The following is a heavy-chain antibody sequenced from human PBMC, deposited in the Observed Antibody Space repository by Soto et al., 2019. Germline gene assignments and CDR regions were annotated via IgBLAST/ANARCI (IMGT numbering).Heavy chain of an antibody. V-gene: IGHV3-21*01. Sequence: PGGSLRLSCAASGFTFSSYGMHWVRQAPGKGLEWVSVICCSSSNIYYADSVKGRFTISRDNAKNSLYLQMNSLRAEDTAVYYWAKLTSRHCTNGVCLDYWGQGTLVTVS. CDR2: ICCSSSNI. D-gene: IGHD2-8*01. CDR3: AKLTSRHCTNGVCLDY. CDR1: GFTFSSYG. J-gene: IGHJ4*02.